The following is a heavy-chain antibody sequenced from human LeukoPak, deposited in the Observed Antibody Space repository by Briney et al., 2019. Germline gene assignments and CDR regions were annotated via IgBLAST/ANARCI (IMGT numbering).Heavy chain of an antibody. Sequence: GRSLRLSCAASGFTFSSYGMHWVRQAPGKGLEWVAVISYDGSNKYYADSVKGRFTISRDNSKNTLYLQMNSLKTEDTAVYYCTTEEVVALEGYWGQGTLVTVSS. CDR1: GFTFSSYG. CDR3: TTEEVVALEGY. J-gene: IGHJ4*02. V-gene: IGHV3-30*03. CDR2: ISYDGSNK. D-gene: IGHD2-15*01.